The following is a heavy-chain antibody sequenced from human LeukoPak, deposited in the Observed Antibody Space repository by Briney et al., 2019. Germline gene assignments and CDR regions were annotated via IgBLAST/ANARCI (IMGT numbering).Heavy chain of an antibody. CDR3: ARVTSFHGSGSYYPFAY. CDR1: GYTFTSYD. D-gene: IGHD3-10*01. Sequence: ASVKVSCKASGYTFTSYDINWVRQATGQGLEWMGWMNPNSGNTGYAQKFQGRVTMTRNTSISTAYMELSSLRSEDTAVYYCARVTSFHGSGSYYPFAYWGQGTLVTVSS. CDR2: MNPNSGNT. J-gene: IGHJ4*02. V-gene: IGHV1-8*01.